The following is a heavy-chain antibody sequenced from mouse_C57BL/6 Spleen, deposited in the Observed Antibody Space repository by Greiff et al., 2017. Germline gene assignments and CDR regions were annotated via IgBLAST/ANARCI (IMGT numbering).Heavy chain of an antibody. Sequence: QVQLQQSGAELVRPGASVTLSCKASGYTFTDYEMHWVKQTPVHGLEWIGAIDPETGGTAYNQKFKGKAILTADKSSSTAYMELRSLTSEDSAVYYCASLYGSSYVAYCDYWGQGTTLTVSS. CDR2: IDPETGGT. CDR1: GYTFTDYE. J-gene: IGHJ2*01. V-gene: IGHV1-15*01. D-gene: IGHD1-1*01. CDR3: ASLYGSSYVAYCDY.